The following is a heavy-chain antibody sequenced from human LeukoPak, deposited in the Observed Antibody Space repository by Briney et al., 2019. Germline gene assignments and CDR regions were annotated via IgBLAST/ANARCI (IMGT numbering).Heavy chain of an antibody. J-gene: IGHJ5*02. CDR1: GASISSSRSC. CDR3: ARHSASGWTALNWFDP. D-gene: IGHD6-19*01. CDR2: FYYTRAT. Sequence: SETLSLTCTVSGASISSSRSCWAWIRQPPGRGLEWIGTFYYTRATYYNPSLKRRVNTSVDTSKNQFSLRLTSETAADTAVYYCARHSASGWTALNWFDPWGQGILVTVSS. V-gene: IGHV4-39*01.